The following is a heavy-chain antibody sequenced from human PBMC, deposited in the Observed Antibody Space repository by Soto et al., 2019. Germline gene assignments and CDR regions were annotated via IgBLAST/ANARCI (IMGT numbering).Heavy chain of an antibody. CDR2: IYYSGST. J-gene: IGHJ3*02. D-gene: IGHD3-22*01. CDR1: GGSISSYY. V-gene: IGHV4-59*01. Sequence: PSETLCLTCTVSGGSISSYYWSWIRQPPGKGLEWIGYIYYSGSTNYNPSLKSRVTISVDTSKNQFSLKLSSVTAADTAVYYCARGAYCDSSGYAHDAFDIWGQGTMVTVSS. CDR3: ARGAYCDSSGYAHDAFDI.